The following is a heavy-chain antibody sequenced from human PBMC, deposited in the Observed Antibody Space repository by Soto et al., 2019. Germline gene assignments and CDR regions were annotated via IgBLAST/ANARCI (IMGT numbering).Heavy chain of an antibody. D-gene: IGHD6-13*01. CDR2: ISSSSSYI. J-gene: IGHJ6*02. Sequence: GGSLRLSCAASGFTFSSYSMNWVRQAPGKGLEWVSSISSSSSYIYYADSVKGRFTISRDNAKNSLYLQMNSLRAEDTAVYYCARDRGGSSYYYYYYGMDVWGQGTTVTVSS. CDR1: GFTFSSYS. CDR3: ARDRGGSSYYYYYYGMDV. V-gene: IGHV3-21*01.